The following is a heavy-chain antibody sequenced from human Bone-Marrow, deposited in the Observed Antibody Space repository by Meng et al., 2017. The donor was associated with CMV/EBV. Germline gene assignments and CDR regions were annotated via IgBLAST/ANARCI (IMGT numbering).Heavy chain of an antibody. J-gene: IGHJ6*02. CDR2: IYYSGST. CDR1: GGSISSYY. CDR3: ARVSPPNTIWSGLYYGMDV. D-gene: IGHD3-3*01. Sequence: SETLSLTCTVSGGSISSYYWSWIRQPPGKGLEWIGYIYYSGSTNYNPSLKSRVTISVDTSKNQFSLKLSSVTAADTAVYYCARVSPPNTIWSGLYYGMDVWGQGTTVTVPS. V-gene: IGHV4-59*01.